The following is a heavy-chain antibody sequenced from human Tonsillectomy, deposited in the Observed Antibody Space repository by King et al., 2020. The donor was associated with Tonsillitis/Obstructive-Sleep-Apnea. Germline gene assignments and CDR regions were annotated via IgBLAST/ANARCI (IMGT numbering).Heavy chain of an antibody. CDR3: ATGVVTTVTTLGFSLVY. CDR2: FDPEDGET. Sequence: VQLVESGAEVKKPGASVKSSCKVSGYTLTELSMHWVRQAPGKGLEWMGGFDPEDGETIYAQKFQGRVTMTEDTSTDTAYLELSSLRSEDTAVYYCATGVVTTVTTLGFSLVYWGQGTLVTVSS. J-gene: IGHJ4*02. CDR1: GYTLTELS. D-gene: IGHD4-11*01. V-gene: IGHV1-24*01.